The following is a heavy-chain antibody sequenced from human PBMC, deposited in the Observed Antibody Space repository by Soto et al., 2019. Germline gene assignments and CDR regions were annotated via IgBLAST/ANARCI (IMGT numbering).Heavy chain of an antibody. CDR3: ARGVPYSYGYVSWFDP. J-gene: IGHJ5*02. V-gene: IGHV4-61*01. CDR1: GGSVSSGSYY. Sequence: SETLSLTCTVSGGSVSSGSYYWSWIRHPPGKGLEWIGYIYYSGSTNYNPSLKSRVTISVDTSKNQFSLKLSSVTAADTAVYYCARGVPYSYGYVSWFDPWGQGTLVTVS. CDR2: IYYSGST. D-gene: IGHD5-18*01.